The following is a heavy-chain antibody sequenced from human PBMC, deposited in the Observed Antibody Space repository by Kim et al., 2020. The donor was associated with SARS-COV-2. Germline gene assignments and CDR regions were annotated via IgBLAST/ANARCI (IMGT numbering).Heavy chain of an antibody. J-gene: IGHJ6*02. CDR3: ARSIGYDSYYDYGMDV. V-gene: IGHV1-69*01. Sequence: KFQGRVTSTADESTSTAYMELSSLRSEDTAVYYCARSIGYDSYYDYGMDVWGQGTTVTVSS. D-gene: IGHD5-12*01.